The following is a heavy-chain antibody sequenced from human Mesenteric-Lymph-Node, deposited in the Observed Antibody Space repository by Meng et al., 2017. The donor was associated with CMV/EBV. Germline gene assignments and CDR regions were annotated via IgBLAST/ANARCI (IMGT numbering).Heavy chain of an antibody. CDR3: ARDPSSPSIAVAGNYRWFDP. CDR2: INHSGST. V-gene: IGHV4-34*01. D-gene: IGHD6-19*01. Sequence: SETLSLTCAVYGGSFSGYYWNWIRQPPGKGLEWIGEINHSGSTNYNPSLKSRVTISVDTSKNQFSLKLSSVTAADTAVYYCARDPSSPSIAVAGNYRWFDPWGQGTLVTVSS. CDR1: GGSFSGYY. J-gene: IGHJ5*02.